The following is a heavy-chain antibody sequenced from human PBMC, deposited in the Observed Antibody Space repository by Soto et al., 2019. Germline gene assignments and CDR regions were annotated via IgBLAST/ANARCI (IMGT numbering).Heavy chain of an antibody. CDR3: TRSSVPRKKYCAMDA. V-gene: IGHV5-51*01. Sequence: GASLNISCKGSGYSVTSYWFGLVRQMPGKGLEWMGIIYPGDSDTRYSPSFQGQVTISADKSISTAYLQWSSLKASDTAMYYCTRSSVPRKKYCAMDAWGTVSRVPFS. CDR1: GYSVTSYW. D-gene: IGHD2-2*01. CDR2: IYPGDSDT. J-gene: IGHJ6*04.